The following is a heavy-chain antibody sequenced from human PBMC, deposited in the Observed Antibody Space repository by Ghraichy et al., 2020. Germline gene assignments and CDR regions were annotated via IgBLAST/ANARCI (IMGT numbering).Heavy chain of an antibody. D-gene: IGHD6-19*01. CDR1: GGTFSSYA. V-gene: IGHV1-69*06. CDR2: IIPIFGTA. Sequence: SVKVSCKASGGTFSSYAISWVRQAPGQGLEWMGGIIPIFGTANYAQKFQGRVTITADKSTSTAYMELSSLRSEDTAMYYCARDLAVAAYHHWGQGTLVTVSS. J-gene: IGHJ5*02. CDR3: ARDLAVAAYHH.